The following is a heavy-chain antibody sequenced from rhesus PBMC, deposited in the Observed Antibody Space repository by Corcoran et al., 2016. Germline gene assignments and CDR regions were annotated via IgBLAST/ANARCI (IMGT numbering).Heavy chain of an antibody. V-gene: IGHV1-111*02. CDR2: VYPEEGEA. J-gene: IGHJ4*01. CDR1: GYNFTDYY. Sequence: EVQLVQSGAEVKKPGAAVKIACKASGYNFTDYYLHWVRQAPGKGLEWVGRVYPEEGEAIHAQKFQDRVTITADTSTDTAYMELSSLRSEDTAVYYCATALGAAAAFDYWGQGVLVTVSS. D-gene: IGHD6-31*01. CDR3: ATALGAAAAFDY.